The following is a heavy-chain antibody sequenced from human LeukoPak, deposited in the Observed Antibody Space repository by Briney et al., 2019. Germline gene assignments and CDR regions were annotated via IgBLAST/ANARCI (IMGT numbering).Heavy chain of an antibody. CDR3: ARRNYGGTLDY. D-gene: IGHD4-17*01. CDR1: GGSITSDSYD. CDR2: IYSGGST. V-gene: IGHV4-39*01. Sequence: SETLSLTCTVSGGSITSDSYDWAWIRQPPGKGQEWIGSIYSGGSTYYHPSLKSRVTISVDTSQKQFSLTLPSGTAADTAVYYCARRNYGGTLDYWGQGTLVTVSS. J-gene: IGHJ4*02.